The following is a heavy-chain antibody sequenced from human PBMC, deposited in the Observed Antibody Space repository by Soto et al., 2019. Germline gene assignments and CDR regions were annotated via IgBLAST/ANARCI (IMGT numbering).Heavy chain of an antibody. CDR1: GYTFTSYG. J-gene: IGHJ6*02. V-gene: IGHV1-18*01. CDR3: ARVKYSPPYYYYSGMDV. D-gene: IGHD5-18*01. Sequence: QVQLVQSGAEVKKPGASVKVSCKASGYTFTSYGISWVRQAPGQGLEWMGWISAYNGNTNYAQKLQGRVTMTTDTATSTAYMELRSLRSDDTDVYYCARVKYSPPYYYYSGMDVWGQGTTVTVSS. CDR2: ISAYNGNT.